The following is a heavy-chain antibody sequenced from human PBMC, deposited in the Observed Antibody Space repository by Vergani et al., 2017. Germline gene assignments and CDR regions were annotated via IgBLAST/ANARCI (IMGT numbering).Heavy chain of an antibody. CDR3: TTAWGLYYLHGEYFQY. Sequence: EVQLLESGGGLVQPGGSRRLSCAGAGFTFDTYTMAYVRQAPGKGLEWVATISSGGGDIFYADSVKGRFTISRDNSKNILFLQMNNLKDEDTAVYYCTTAWGLYYLHGEYFQYWGRGTLVSVSS. J-gene: IGHJ1*01. D-gene: IGHD3-10*01. CDR2: ISSGGGDI. CDR1: GFTFDTYT. V-gene: IGHV3-23*01.